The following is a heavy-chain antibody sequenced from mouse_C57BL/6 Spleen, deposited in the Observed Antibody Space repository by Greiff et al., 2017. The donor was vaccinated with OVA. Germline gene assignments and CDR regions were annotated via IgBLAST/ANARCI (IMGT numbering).Heavy chain of an antibody. Sequence: VQLQQSGPELVKPGASVKISCKASGYTFTDYYMNWVKQSHGKSLEWIGDINPNNGGTSYNQKFKGKATLTVDKSSSTAYMELRSLTSEDSAVYYCARQLRLRSYWGQGTTLTVSS. V-gene: IGHV1-26*01. D-gene: IGHD3-2*02. CDR1: GYTFTDYY. J-gene: IGHJ2*01. CDR3: ARQLRLRSY. CDR2: INPNNGGT.